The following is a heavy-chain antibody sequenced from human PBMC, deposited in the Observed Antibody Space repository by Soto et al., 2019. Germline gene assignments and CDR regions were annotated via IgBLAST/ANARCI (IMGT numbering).Heavy chain of an antibody. CDR2: INQGGSVQ. CDR1: GFTFSSNW. Sequence: GGSLRLSCAASGFTFSSNWMSWVRQAPGKGLEWVANINQGGSVQYYVDSVRGRFTISRDNAKNSLFLQMNSLRAEDTAVYYCARDFWSYFDYWGQGTLVTVSS. V-gene: IGHV3-7*01. J-gene: IGHJ4*02. CDR3: ARDFWSYFDY. D-gene: IGHD3-3*01.